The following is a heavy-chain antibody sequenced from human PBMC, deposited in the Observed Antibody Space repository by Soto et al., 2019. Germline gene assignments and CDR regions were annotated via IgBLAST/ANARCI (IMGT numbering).Heavy chain of an antibody. V-gene: IGHV1-8*01. Sequence: ASVKVSCKASGYTFTSYDINWVRQATGQGLEWMGWMNPNSGNTGYAQKFQGRVTMTRNTSISTAYMELSSLRSEDTAVYYCARGLDFWSGYYRGHWFDPWGQGTLITVSS. CDR3: ARGLDFWSGYYRGHWFDP. CDR1: GYTFTSYD. J-gene: IGHJ5*02. D-gene: IGHD3-3*01. CDR2: MNPNSGNT.